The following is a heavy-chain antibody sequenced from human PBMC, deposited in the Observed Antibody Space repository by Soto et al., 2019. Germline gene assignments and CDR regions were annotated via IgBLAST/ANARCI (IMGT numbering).Heavy chain of an antibody. CDR2: IYYSGST. CDR1: GGSISSYY. CDR3: AADQISQDAFEI. J-gene: IGHJ3*02. V-gene: IGHV4-59*01. Sequence: PSETLSLTCTVSGGSISSYYWSWIRQPPGKGLEWIGYIYYSGSTNYNPSLKSRVTISVDTSKNQFSLKLSSVTAADTAVYYCAADQISQDAFEIWGQGTMVTVSS.